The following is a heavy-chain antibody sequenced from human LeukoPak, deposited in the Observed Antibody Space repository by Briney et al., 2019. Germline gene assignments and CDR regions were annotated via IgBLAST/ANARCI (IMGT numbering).Heavy chain of an antibody. CDR3: AKVPAGNKVEY. CDR1: GVTFTNYA. CDR2: ISISGGST. Sequence: GGSLRLSCAASGVTFTNYAMTWVRQAPGKGLEWVSGISISGGSTDYADSVKGRFTISRDNSKNTLYLQMNSLRAEDTAVYYCAKVPAGNKVEYWGQGTLDTVSS. V-gene: IGHV3-23*01. D-gene: IGHD6-19*01. J-gene: IGHJ4*02.